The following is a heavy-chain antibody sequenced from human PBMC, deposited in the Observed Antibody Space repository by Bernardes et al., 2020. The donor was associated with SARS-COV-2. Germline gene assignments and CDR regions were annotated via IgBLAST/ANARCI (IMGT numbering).Heavy chain of an antibody. V-gene: IGHV3-64D*06. Sequence: GGSLRLSCSASGFTFNTYSMDWVRQAPGKGLEYVSAISGNGGSTYYADSVKGRFTISRDNSENTLYLQMSSLRAEDTAIFYCVKGYSSSYYYNSFDYWGQGTLVTVSS. CDR3: VKGYSSSYYYNSFDY. J-gene: IGHJ4*02. D-gene: IGHD3-22*01. CDR1: GFTFNTYS. CDR2: ISGNGGST.